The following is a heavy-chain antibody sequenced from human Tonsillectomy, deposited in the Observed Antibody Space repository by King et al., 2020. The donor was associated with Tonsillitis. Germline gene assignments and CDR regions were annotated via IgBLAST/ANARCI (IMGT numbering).Heavy chain of an antibody. V-gene: IGHV4-31*03. Sequence: LQLQESGPGLVKPSQTLSLTCKVSGGPISSGGYYWSWIRQHPGKGLEWIGYIYYSGSTYYNPSLKSRVTISVDTSKNHFSLKLSSVTAADTAVYYGAGVLFSSTSADAFDIWGQGTLVAVSS. CDR3: AGVLFSSTSADAFDI. CDR1: GGPISSGGYY. J-gene: IGHJ3*02. D-gene: IGHD2-2*01. CDR2: IYYSGST.